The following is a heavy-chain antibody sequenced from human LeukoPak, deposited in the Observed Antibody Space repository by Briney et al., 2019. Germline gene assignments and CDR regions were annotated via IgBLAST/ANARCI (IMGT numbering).Heavy chain of an antibody. CDR2: IYHSGST. V-gene: IGHV4-38-2*01. CDR1: GYSISSGYY. D-gene: IGHD1-1*01. CDR3: ARHFVQLERRAHYYMDV. J-gene: IGHJ6*03. Sequence: SETLSLTCAVSGYSISSGYYWGWIRQPPGKGLEWIGSIYHSGSTYYNPSLKSRVAISADTSKNQFSLKLSSVTAADTAVYYCARHFVQLERRAHYYMDVWGKGTTVTVSS.